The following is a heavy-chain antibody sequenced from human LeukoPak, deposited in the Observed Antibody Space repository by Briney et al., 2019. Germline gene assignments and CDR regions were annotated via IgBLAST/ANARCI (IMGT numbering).Heavy chain of an antibody. CDR3: ARDTLEYSNSPDALDI. D-gene: IGHD4-23*01. Sequence: GGSLRLSCAASGFTFRSYEMNWVRQAPGKGLEWVSYISSSGSTIYYADSVKGRFTISRDNAKNSLYMQMESLRDEDTAIYYCARDTLEYSNSPDALDIWGQGTMVTVSS. CDR1: GFTFRSYE. J-gene: IGHJ3*02. V-gene: IGHV3-48*03. CDR2: ISSSGSTI.